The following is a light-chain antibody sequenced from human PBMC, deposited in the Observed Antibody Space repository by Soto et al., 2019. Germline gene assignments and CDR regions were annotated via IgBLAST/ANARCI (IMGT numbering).Light chain of an antibody. CDR1: QSINIY. V-gene: IGKV1-39*01. Sequence: IQMTQSPSSLSASVGDSVTVTCRASQSINIYLNWYQQKPGKAPTLLIYGASSLQSGVTSRFTGGGSRTDFTLTISSLQTEDFATYYCQQSYRSPYTFGQGTKLEIK. J-gene: IGKJ2*01. CDR2: GAS. CDR3: QQSYRSPYT.